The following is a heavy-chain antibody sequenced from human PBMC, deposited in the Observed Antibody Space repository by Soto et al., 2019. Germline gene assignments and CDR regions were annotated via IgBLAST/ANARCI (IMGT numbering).Heavy chain of an antibody. Sequence: QVQLQESGPGRVKPSQTLSLTCTVSGGSISSGGYYWSWIRQHPGKGLECIGYIYYSGSTYYNPSHKRRVIISVDTSKNQYAMKLSSLNAADTASESCASLGGKDCSGGNCFDYWGQGTLV. J-gene: IGHJ4*02. D-gene: IGHD2-15*01. V-gene: IGHV4-31*03. CDR3: ASLGGKDCSGGNCFDY. CDR2: IYYSGST. CDR1: GGSISSGGYY.